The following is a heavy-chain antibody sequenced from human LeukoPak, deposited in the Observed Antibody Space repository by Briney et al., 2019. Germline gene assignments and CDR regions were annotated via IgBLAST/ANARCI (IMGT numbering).Heavy chain of an antibody. CDR2: ISGGGERT. J-gene: IGHJ5*02. CDR1: GIVFSNTA. V-gene: IGHV3-23*01. Sequence: GGPLRLSCAASGIVFSNTAMNWARQSPGRGLEWVSAISGGGERTFYPASVQGRFTISRDNSKNMVYLQMNSLRADDTAIYYCGKDGGQYSSGPEFDPRGQGALVTVSS. D-gene: IGHD6-19*01. CDR3: GKDGGQYSSGPEFDP.